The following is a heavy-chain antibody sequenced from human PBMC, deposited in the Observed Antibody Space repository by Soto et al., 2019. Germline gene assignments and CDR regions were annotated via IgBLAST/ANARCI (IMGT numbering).Heavy chain of an antibody. D-gene: IGHD6-19*01. V-gene: IGHV1-18*01. CDR3: ARLYGDWWLDPTGYYFDY. CDR1: GYTFTSYG. CDR2: ISAYNGNT. Sequence: ASVKVSCKASGYTFTSYGISWVRQAPGQGLEWMGWISAYNGNTNYAQKLQGRVTMTTDTSTSTAYMELRSLRSDDTAVYYCARLYGDWWLDPTGYYFDYWGQGTLVTVSS. J-gene: IGHJ4*02.